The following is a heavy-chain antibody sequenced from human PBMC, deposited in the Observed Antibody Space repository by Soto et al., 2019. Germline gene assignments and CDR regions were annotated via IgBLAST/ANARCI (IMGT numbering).Heavy chain of an antibody. CDR3: ARETMSGNYYYGMDV. J-gene: IGHJ6*02. V-gene: IGHV3-48*02. Sequence: EVQLVESGGGLVQPGGSLRLTCAASGFSFSSYSMNWVRQAPGKGLEWVSYITTSSSTIYYADSVKGRFTISRDNAKNSLYLQINSLRDDDTAVYYCARETMSGNYYYGMDVWGQGTTVTVSS. CDR2: ITTSSSTI. CDR1: GFSFSSYS. D-gene: IGHD1-1*01.